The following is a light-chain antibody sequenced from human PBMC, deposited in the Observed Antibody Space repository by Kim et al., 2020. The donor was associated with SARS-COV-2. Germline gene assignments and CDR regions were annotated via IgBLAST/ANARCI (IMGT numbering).Light chain of an antibody. CDR1: HSVSCGY. J-gene: IGKJ1*01. CDR2: GAS. V-gene: IGKV3-20*01. Sequence: SRGERDSLSCRAGHSVSCGYFAWSQEKPGQAPRLLFYGASSRATGIPDRFSGSGSGTDFILTISRLEPGGFAVFYCEQYGNSPQAFGQGTKVEI. CDR3: EQYGNSPQA.